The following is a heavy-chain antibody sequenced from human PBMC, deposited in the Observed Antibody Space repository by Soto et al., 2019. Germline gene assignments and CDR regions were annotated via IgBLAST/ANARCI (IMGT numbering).Heavy chain of an antibody. CDR2: ISGSGGST. V-gene: IGHV3-23*01. CDR1: GFTFSSYS. Sequence: PGGSLRLSCAASGFTFSSYSMNWVRQAPGKGLEWVSAISGSGGSTYYADSVKGRFTISRDNSKNTLYLQMNSLRAEDTAVYYCAKGMIAAAGTSNYWGQGTLVTVSS. J-gene: IGHJ4*02. CDR3: AKGMIAAAGTSNY. D-gene: IGHD6-13*01.